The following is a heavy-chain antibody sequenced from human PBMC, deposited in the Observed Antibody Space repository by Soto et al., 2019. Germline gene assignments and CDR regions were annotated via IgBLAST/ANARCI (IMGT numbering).Heavy chain of an antibody. CDR1: GFTFSSYG. J-gene: IGHJ4*02. V-gene: IGHV3-33*01. CDR3: ARGIIAGPGRDYFDY. D-gene: IGHD6-13*01. Sequence: GGSLRLSCVASGFTFSSYGMHWVRQAPGKGLEWVAVIRYDGTNKYYAESVKGRFTISRDNSKNTLYLQMSSLRLDDTAVYYCARGIIAGPGRDYFDYWGQGTLVTVSS. CDR2: IRYDGTNK.